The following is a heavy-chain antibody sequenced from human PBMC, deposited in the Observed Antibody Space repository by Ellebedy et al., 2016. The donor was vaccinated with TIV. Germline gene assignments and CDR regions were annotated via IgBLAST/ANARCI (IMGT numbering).Heavy chain of an antibody. J-gene: IGHJ1*01. CDR1: GFSFSSYA. Sequence: GESLKISCVASGFSFSSYALSWVRQAPGKGLEWVSGIVGSGATKYADSVKGRFSISRDNSKSTVDLQMNSLRADDTAVYYCAKDLKRLAEYFQHWGQGTLVTVSS. V-gene: IGHV3-23*01. CDR3: AKDLKRLAEYFQH. CDR2: IVGSGATK.